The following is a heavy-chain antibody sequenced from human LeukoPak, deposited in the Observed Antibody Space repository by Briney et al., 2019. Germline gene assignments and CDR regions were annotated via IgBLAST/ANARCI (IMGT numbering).Heavy chain of an antibody. Sequence: SETLSLTCTVSGGSISSSSYYWGWIRQPPGKGLEWIGSIYYSGSTNYNPSLKSRVTISVDTSKNQFSLKLSSVTAADTAVYYCARARGVIPLTYYDYVWGSYTPPHWFDPWGQGTLVTVSS. D-gene: IGHD3-16*01. J-gene: IGHJ5*02. CDR1: GGSISSSSYY. CDR2: IYYSGST. CDR3: ARARGVIPLTYYDYVWGSYTPPHWFDP. V-gene: IGHV4-39*07.